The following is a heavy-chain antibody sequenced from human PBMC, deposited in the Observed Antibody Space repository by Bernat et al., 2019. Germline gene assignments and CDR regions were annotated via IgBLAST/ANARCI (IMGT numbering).Heavy chain of an antibody. D-gene: IGHD3-3*01. CDR2: IYYSGST. Sequence: QVQLQELGPGLVKPSQTLSLTCTFSGGSISSGGYYWSWIRQHPGKGLEWIGYIYYSGSTYYNPSLKSRVTISVDTSKNQFSLKLSSVTAADTAVYYCARDYSGSGYYGDFDYWGQGTLVTVSS. J-gene: IGHJ4*02. CDR3: ARDYSGSGYYGDFDY. V-gene: IGHV4-31*03. CDR1: GGSISSGGYY.